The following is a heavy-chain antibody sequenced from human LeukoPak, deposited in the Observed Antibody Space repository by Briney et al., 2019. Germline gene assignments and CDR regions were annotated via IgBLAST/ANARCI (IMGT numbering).Heavy chain of an antibody. Sequence: GGSLRLSCAASGFTFSSYGMHWVRQAPGKGLEWVAYIQYDGSNQQYANSVKGRFSISRDSSKNTLYLQMNSLRAEDTAVYYCAKDLIGGPRGYWGQGTLVTVSS. CDR1: GFTFSSYG. CDR2: IQYDGSNQ. D-gene: IGHD3-16*02. J-gene: IGHJ4*02. V-gene: IGHV3-30*02. CDR3: AKDLIGGPRGY.